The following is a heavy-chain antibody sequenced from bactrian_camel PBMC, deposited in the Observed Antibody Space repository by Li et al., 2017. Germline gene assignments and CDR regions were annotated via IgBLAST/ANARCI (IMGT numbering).Heavy chain of an antibody. D-gene: IGHD4*01. CDR2: IDDSVGKT. V-gene: IGHV3S28*01. Sequence: QLVESGGGLVQPGGSVRLACAASGFIFNNYYMSWVRQAPGKGLEWVSGIDDSVGKTFYRDSVKGRFTISWDDAKNTLYLQMNSLRTEDTAVYYCAREKDNSDALDYWGKGTQVTVS. CDR1: GFIFNNYY. J-gene: IGHJ7*01.